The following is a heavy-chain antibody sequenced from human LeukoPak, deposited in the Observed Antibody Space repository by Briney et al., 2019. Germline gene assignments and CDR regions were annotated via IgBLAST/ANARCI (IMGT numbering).Heavy chain of an antibody. D-gene: IGHD3-22*01. CDR2: ISGSGGST. CDR3: AKFTSPITMIVVVNFDY. Sequence: GGSLRLSCAASGFTFSSYAMSWVRQAPGKGLEWVSAISGSGGSTYYADSVKGRFTISKDNSKNTLYLQMNSLRAEDTAVYYCAKFTSPITMIVVVNFDYWGQGTLVTVSS. CDR1: GFTFSSYA. V-gene: IGHV3-23*01. J-gene: IGHJ4*02.